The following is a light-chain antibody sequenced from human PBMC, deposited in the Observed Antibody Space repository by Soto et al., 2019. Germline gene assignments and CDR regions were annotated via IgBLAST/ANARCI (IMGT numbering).Light chain of an antibody. CDR2: GAS. CDR1: EDIRTS. Sequence: DIQMTQSPSSLSASVGARVSITCQASEDIRTSLSWFQHKPGRAPRLLIYGASYLETGVPSRFRGNGSGTDFTLTISSLQPEDNATYYCQHYNNLPPFTFGPGTIVDIK. V-gene: IGKV1-33*01. J-gene: IGKJ3*01. CDR3: QHYNNLPPFT.